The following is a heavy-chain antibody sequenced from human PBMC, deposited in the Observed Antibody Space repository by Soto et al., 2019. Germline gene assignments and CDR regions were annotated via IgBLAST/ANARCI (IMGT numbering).Heavy chain of an antibody. J-gene: IGHJ6*03. V-gene: IGHV4-34*01. CDR1: GGSFSGYY. CDR3: ARGYGGDRDVVVVAATRSHYYYMDV. D-gene: IGHD2-15*01. CDR2: INHSGST. Sequence: QVQLQQWGAGLLKPSETLSLTCAVYGGSFSGYYWSWIRQPPGKGLEWIGEINHSGSTNYNPSLKSRVTRSVDTSKNQFSLKVSSVTAADTAVYYCARGYGGDRDVVVVAATRSHYYYMDVWGKGTTVTVSS.